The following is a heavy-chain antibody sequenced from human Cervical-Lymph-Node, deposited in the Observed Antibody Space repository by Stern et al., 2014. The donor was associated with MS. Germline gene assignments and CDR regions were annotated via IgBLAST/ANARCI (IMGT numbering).Heavy chain of an antibody. J-gene: IGHJ4*02. CDR2: LDWDDEN. V-gene: IGHV2-70*17. CDR1: GFSLVTSGVR. Sequence: GESGPALVKPTQTLTLTCTFSGFSLVTSGVRVSWIRQPPGKALEWLARLDWDDENIYSTSLVTMLTLTKNTSTNHVVRTMTNVAPVDTATYYCAQMMGSGYRRYFDYWGQGTPVTVS. D-gene: IGHD3-3*01. CDR3: AQMMGSGYRRYFDY.